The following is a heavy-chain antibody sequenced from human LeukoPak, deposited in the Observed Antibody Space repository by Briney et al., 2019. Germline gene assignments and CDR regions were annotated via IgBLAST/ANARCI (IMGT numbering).Heavy chain of an antibody. CDR1: GFTFSNYE. V-gene: IGHV3-48*03. J-gene: IGHJ5*02. CDR2: ISHSGRTI. D-gene: IGHD6-13*01. CDR3: ARGVGSSWPGRFDP. Sequence: GGSLRLSCAASGFTFSNYELNWVRQAPGKGLEWVSYISHSGRTIYSADSVKGRFTISRDNAKNSLYLQMNSLRAEDTAVYYCARGVGSSWPGRFDPWGQGTLVTVSS.